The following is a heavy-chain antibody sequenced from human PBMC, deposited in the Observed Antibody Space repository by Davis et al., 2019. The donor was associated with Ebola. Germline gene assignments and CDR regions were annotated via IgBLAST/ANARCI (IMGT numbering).Heavy chain of an antibody. V-gene: IGHV1-18*04. CDR2: ISAYNGNT. D-gene: IGHD6-13*01. CDR1: GYTFTSYG. CDR3: ARDIAAAGTTDY. J-gene: IGHJ4*02. Sequence: ASVKVSCKASGYTFTSYGISWVRQAPGQGLEWMGWISAYNGNTNYAQKLQGRATISRDTSASTAYMELRSLRSEDTAVYYCARDIAAAGTTDYWGQGSLVTVSS.